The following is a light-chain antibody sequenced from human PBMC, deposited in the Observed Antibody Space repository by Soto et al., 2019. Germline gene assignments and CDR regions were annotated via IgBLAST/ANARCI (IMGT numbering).Light chain of an antibody. CDR1: SSDVGGYNY. CDR2: DVS. J-gene: IGLJ2*01. Sequence: QSALTQPASVSGSPGQSITISCTGTSSDVGGYNYVSWYQRHPGKAPKLMIYDVSNRPSGVSNRFSGSKSGNTASLTISGLQAEDEADYYCSSYTSSSTLVVFGGGTKFTVL. CDR3: SSYTSSSTLVV. V-gene: IGLV2-14*01.